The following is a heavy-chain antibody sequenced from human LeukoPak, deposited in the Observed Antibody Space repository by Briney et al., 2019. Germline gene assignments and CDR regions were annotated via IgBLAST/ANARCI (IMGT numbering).Heavy chain of an antibody. CDR2: IYTSGST. D-gene: IGHD6-13*01. Sequence: PSETLSLTCTVSGGSISNYYWSWIRQPAGKGLEWIGRIYTSGSTSYNASLKSRVAMSVDTSKNQFSLKLSSVTAADTAVYYCARGVNSYSSSWLSWFDPWGQGTLVTVSS. CDR1: GGSISNYY. V-gene: IGHV4-4*07. CDR3: ARGVNSYSSSWLSWFDP. J-gene: IGHJ5*02.